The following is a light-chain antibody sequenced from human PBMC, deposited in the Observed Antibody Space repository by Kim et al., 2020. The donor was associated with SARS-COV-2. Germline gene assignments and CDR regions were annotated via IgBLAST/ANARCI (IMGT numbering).Light chain of an antibody. CDR2: DAS. J-gene: IGKJ2*01. Sequence: DIQMTQSPSTLSASVGDRVTITCRASQSISSWLAWYQQKPGKAPKLLIYDASSLESGVPSRFSGSGSGTEFTLTISSLQPDDFATYYCQQYRRYTFGQGTKLEI. V-gene: IGKV1-5*01. CDR1: QSISSW. CDR3: QQYRRYT.